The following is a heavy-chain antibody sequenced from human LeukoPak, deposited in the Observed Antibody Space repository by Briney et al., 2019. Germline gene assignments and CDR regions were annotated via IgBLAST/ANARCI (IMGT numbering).Heavy chain of an antibody. J-gene: IGHJ4*02. V-gene: IGHV3-23*01. D-gene: IGHD3-22*01. CDR3: AKDLPRHYDTSAYYFDFDY. CDR2: ISGSGGSR. CDR1: GFTFNNYA. Sequence: HPGGSLRLSCAASGFTFNNYAMGWVRQAPGKGLEWDSAISGSGGSRYYAGSVMGRFTISRDNSKNTLYLQMNSLRAEDTAVYYCAKDLPRHYDTSAYYFDFDYWGQGTLVTVSS.